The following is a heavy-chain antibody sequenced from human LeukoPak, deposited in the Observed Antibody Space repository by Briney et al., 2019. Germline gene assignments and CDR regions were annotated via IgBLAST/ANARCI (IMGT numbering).Heavy chain of an antibody. CDR2: IIPIFGTA. CDR3: ASQTTYGPSNY. V-gene: IGHV1-69*13. J-gene: IGHJ4*02. CDR1: GGTFSSYA. Sequence: ASVKVSCKASGGTFSSYAISWVRQAPGQGLEWMGGIIPIFGTANYAQKFQGRVTITADESTSTAYMELSSLRSEDTAVYYCASQTTYGPSNYWGQGTLVTVSS. D-gene: IGHD1-14*01.